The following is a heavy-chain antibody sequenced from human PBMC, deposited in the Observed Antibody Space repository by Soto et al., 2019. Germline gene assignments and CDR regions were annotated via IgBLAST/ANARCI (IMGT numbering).Heavy chain of an antibody. CDR2: ISAYNGNT. Sequence: ASVKVSCQASGYTFTSHGSSWVGQAPGQGLEWMGWISAYNGNTNYAQKLQGRVTMTTDTSTSTAYMELRSLRSDDTAVYYCARVIAARLPRNFDYWGQGTLVTVSS. J-gene: IGHJ4*02. CDR1: GYTFTSHG. CDR3: ARVIAARLPRNFDY. D-gene: IGHD6-6*01. V-gene: IGHV1-18*01.